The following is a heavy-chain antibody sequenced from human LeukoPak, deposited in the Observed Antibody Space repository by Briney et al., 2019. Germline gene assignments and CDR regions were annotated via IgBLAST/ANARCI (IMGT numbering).Heavy chain of an antibody. D-gene: IGHD4-17*01. Sequence: ASVKVSCKASGYTFTGYYMHWVRQAPGQGLEWMGWINPNSGGTNYAQKFQGWVTMTRDTSISTVYMELSSLRSEDTAVYYCARDPGSDYYDAFDIWGQGTMVTVSS. J-gene: IGHJ3*02. V-gene: IGHV1-2*04. CDR2: INPNSGGT. CDR1: GYTFTGYY. CDR3: ARDPGSDYYDAFDI.